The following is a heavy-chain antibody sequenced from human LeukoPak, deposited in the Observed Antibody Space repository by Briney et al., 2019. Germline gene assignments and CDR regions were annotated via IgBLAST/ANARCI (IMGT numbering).Heavy chain of an antibody. CDR1: GGSFGGYY. CDR2: INHSGST. D-gene: IGHD5-18*01. Sequence: PSETLSLTCAVYGGSFGGYYWSWIRQPPGKGLEWIGEINHSGSTNYNPSLKSRVTISVDTSKNQFSLKLSSVTAADTAVYYCARGRGYSWWFDPWGQGTLVTVSS. V-gene: IGHV4-34*01. CDR3: ARGRGYSWWFDP. J-gene: IGHJ5*02.